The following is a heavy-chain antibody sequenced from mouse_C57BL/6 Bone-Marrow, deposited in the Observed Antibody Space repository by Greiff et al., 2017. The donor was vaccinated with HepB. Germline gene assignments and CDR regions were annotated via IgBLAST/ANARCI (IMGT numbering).Heavy chain of an antibody. J-gene: IGHJ2*01. Sequence: EVKLVESGGDLVKPGGSLKLSCAASGFTFSSYGMSWVRQTPDKRLEWVATISSGGSYTYYPDSVKGRFTISRDNAKNTRYLQMSSLKSEDTAMYYCARPDYWGQGTTLTVSS. CDR2: ISSGGSYT. CDR3: ARPDY. CDR1: GFTFSSYG. V-gene: IGHV5-6*01.